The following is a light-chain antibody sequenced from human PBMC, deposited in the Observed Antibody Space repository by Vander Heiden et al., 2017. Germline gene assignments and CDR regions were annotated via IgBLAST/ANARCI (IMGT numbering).Light chain of an antibody. V-gene: IGKV2-30*01. J-gene: IGKJ1*01. CDR3: KQASHWPAT. CDR1: HSLLSSDGNTF. Sequence: VVMTQSPPSLPVTLGQPASIACRSSHSLLSSDGNTFLHWFQQRPGQSPRRLICQVYKRDSGVPDGFSGSGSGTDFTLRISRVEAEDVGVYYCKQASHWPATFGQGTTVEIK. CDR2: QVY.